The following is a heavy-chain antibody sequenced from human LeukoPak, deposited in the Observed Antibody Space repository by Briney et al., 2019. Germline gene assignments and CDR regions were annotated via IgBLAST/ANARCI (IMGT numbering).Heavy chain of an antibody. Sequence: GGSLRLSCAAAGFTCSSYAMSWVRPAPGKGLEWVSAISGSGGSTYYADSVKGRFTISRDNSKNTLYLQMNSLRAEDTAVYYCAKDQLFSSYWGQGTLVTVSS. V-gene: IGHV3-23*01. CDR1: GFTCSSYA. D-gene: IGHD2-2*01. CDR2: ISGSGGST. J-gene: IGHJ4*02. CDR3: AKDQLFSSY.